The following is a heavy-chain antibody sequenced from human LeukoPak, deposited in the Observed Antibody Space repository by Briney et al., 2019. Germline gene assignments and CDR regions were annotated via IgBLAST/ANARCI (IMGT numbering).Heavy chain of an antibody. D-gene: IGHD3-3*01. CDR2: TSYDGSDE. Sequence: GGSLRLSCVASGFTFSDYGMHWVRQAPGKGLEWVAATSYDGSDEYYVDSVKGRFTISRDNSKNTLYLEMKSLSSEDTAIYYCARTYTVLGAMDVWGKGTTVTVSA. V-gene: IGHV3-30*03. CDR1: GFTFSDYG. J-gene: IGHJ6*04. CDR3: ARTYTVLGAMDV.